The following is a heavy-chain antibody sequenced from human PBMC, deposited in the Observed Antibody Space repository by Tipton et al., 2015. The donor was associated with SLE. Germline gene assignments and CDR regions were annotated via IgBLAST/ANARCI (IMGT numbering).Heavy chain of an antibody. D-gene: IGHD2-2*01. J-gene: IGHJ3*02. CDR2: IHFSGLT. CDR1: GGSLSSDY. CDR3: ARTVVPDVMGAFDI. Sequence: LRLSCTVSGGSLSSDYWSWTRQPAGKGLEWIGRIHFSGLTRYNPSLQSRLTMSLDTSQNQLSLKLSSMTAADTAVYYCARTVVPDVMGAFDIWGQGTMVTVSS. V-gene: IGHV4-4*07.